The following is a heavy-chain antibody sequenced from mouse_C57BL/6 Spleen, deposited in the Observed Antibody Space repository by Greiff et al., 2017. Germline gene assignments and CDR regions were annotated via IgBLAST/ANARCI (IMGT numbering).Heavy chain of an antibody. CDR1: GYTFTDYY. V-gene: IGHV1-76*01. Sequence: LMESGAELVRPGASVKLSCKASGYTFTDYYINWVKQRPGQGLEWIARIYPGSGNTYYNEKFKGKATLTAEKSSSTAYMQLSSLTSEDSAVYFCARERGYPDYWGQGTTLTVSS. J-gene: IGHJ2*01. CDR3: ARERGYPDY. D-gene: IGHD3-1*01. CDR2: IYPGSGNT.